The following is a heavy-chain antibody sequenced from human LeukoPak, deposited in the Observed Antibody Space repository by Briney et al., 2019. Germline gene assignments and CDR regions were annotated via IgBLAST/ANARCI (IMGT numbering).Heavy chain of an antibody. Sequence: SETLSLTCTVSGGSISSSSYYWGWIRQPPGKGLEWIGGIYYSGSTYYNPSLKSRVTISVDTSKNQFSLKLSSVTAADTAVYYCEQSDDAFDIWGQGTVVTVSS. CDR2: IYYSGST. V-gene: IGHV4-39*01. CDR3: EQSDDAFDI. D-gene: IGHD3-3*01. CDR1: GGSISSSSYY. J-gene: IGHJ3*02.